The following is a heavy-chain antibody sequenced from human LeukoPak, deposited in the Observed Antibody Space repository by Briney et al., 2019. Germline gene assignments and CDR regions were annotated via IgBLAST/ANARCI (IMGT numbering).Heavy chain of an antibody. CDR3: ATGLLAVAGKDAFDI. V-gene: IGHV4-34*01. Sequence: SETLSLTCAVYGGSFSGYYWSWIRQPPGKGLEWIGEINHSGSTNYNPSLKSRVTISVDTSKNQFSLKLSSVTAADTAVYYCATGLLAVAGKDAFDIWGQGTMVTVSS. CDR1: GGSFSGYY. J-gene: IGHJ3*02. D-gene: IGHD6-19*01. CDR2: INHSGST.